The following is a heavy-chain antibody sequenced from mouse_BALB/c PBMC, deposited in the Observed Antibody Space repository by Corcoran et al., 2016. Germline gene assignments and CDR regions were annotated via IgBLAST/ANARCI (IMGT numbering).Heavy chain of an antibody. V-gene: IGHV1S136*01. CDR2: INPYNDGT. J-gene: IGHJ3*01. CDR1: GYTFTSDV. Sequence: EVQLQQSGPELVKQGASVKMSCKAAGYTFTSDVMNWVKQKPGQGLEWIGYINPYNDGTKYNEKFKGKATLTSDKSSSTASMELSSLTSEDSAVYYCARSPFAYWGQGTLVTVSA. CDR3: ARSPFAY.